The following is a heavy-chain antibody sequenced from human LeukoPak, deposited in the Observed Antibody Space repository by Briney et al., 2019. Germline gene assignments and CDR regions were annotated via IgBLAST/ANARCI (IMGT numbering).Heavy chain of an antibody. D-gene: IGHD6-13*01. CDR2: ITYSRST. CDR1: GGSISSSSYY. J-gene: IGHJ6*03. Sequence: PSETLSLTCTVSGGSISSSSYYWGWIRQPPGKGLEWIGSITYSRSTYCNPSLKSRVTISVDTSKNQFSLKLISVTAADTAVYYCAREGSSWRWGDYYYYYYMDVWGKGTTVTVSS. V-gene: IGHV4-39*07. CDR3: AREGSSWRWGDYYYYYYMDV.